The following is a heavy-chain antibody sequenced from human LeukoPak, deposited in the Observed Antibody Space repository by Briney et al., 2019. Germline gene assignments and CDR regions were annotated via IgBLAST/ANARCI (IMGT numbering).Heavy chain of an antibody. CDR3: ARHGRAYSSSWTYYYYYYMDV. J-gene: IGHJ6*03. D-gene: IGHD6-13*01. V-gene: IGHV4-4*09. CDR1: GGSISSYY. CDR2: IYTSGST. Sequence: PSETLSLTCTVSGGSISSYYWSWIRQPPGKGLEWIGYIYTSGSTNYNPSLKSRVTISVDTSKNQFSLKLSSVTAADTAVYYCARHGRAYSSSWTYYYYYYMDVWGKGTTVTVSS.